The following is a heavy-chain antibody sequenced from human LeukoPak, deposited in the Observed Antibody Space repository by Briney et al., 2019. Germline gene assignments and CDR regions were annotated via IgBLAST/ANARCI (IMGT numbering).Heavy chain of an antibody. CDR2: IKQDGSEK. Sequence: GGSLRLSCAASGFTFSSYWMSWVRQAPGKGLEWVANIKQDGSEKYYVDSVKGRFTISRDNAKNSLYLQMNSLRAEDTAVYYCARTGPSSMARGVIIPWFDPWGQGTLVTVSS. J-gene: IGHJ5*02. D-gene: IGHD3-10*01. V-gene: IGHV3-7*01. CDR3: ARTGPSSMARGVIIPWFDP. CDR1: GFTFSSYW.